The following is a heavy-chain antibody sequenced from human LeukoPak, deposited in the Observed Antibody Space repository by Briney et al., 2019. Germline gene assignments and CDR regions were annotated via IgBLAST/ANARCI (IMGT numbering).Heavy chain of an antibody. D-gene: IGHD1-26*01. V-gene: IGHV1-69*13. CDR3: DSKSGGDAPDTFDI. J-gene: IGHJ3*02. Sequence: ASVKVSCKASGGTFSSYAISWVRQAPGHGLEWMGGIIPIFGTANYAQKFQSRVTITADESTSTAYMELSSLRSEDTAVYYCDSKSGGDAPDTFDIWGQGTMVTVSS. CDR1: GGTFSSYA. CDR2: IIPIFGTA.